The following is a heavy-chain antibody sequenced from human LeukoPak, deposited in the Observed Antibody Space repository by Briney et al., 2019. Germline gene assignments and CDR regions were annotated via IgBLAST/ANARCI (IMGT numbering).Heavy chain of an antibody. V-gene: IGHV3-74*01. CDR1: GFTFSSYW. CDR3: ARIYCSSTSCYHYFDY. J-gene: IGHJ4*02. Sequence: GGSLRLSCAASGFTFSSYWMYWVRQAPGKGLVWVSRIDSDGSSTSYADSVKGRFTISRDNAKNTLYLQMNSPRAEDTAVYYCARIYCSSTSCYHYFDYWGQGTLVTVSS. D-gene: IGHD2-2*01. CDR2: IDSDGSST.